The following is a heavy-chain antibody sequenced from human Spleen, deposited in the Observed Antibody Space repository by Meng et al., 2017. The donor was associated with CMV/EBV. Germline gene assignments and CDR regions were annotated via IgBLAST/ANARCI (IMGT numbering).Heavy chain of an antibody. CDR3: AREAYAHSDY. J-gene: IGHJ4*01. Sequence: SETLSLTCSVSDFSIASGYHWGWIRQPPGKGLEWIGSVYHTGTTYSNPSLKSRVSISVDTSNNQFSLKLSSATAADTAVYYCAREAYAHSDYWGQGTLVTVSS. CDR2: VYHTGTT. V-gene: IGHV4-38-2*02. CDR1: DFSIASGYH. D-gene: IGHD3-16*01.